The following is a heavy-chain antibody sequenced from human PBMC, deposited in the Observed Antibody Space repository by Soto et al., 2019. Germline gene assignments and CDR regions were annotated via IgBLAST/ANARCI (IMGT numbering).Heavy chain of an antibody. V-gene: IGHV3-30-3*01. D-gene: IGHD5-18*01. Sequence: QVQLVESGGGVVQPGRSLRLSCAASGFTFSTYAIHWVRQAPGKGLEWVAVISYDGANKYYADSVRGRFTISRDNSKNTLFLPMSSLRAEDTAVYYCAKDGGGYNYGYVMLDKYFYGMDVWGQGTTVTVSS. CDR3: AKDGGGYNYGYVMLDKYFYGMDV. CDR2: ISYDGANK. CDR1: GFTFSTYA. J-gene: IGHJ6*02.